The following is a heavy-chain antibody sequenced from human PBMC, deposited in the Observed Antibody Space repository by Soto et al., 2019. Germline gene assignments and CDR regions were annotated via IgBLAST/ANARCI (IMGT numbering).Heavy chain of an antibody. CDR1: GFTFSTYG. CDR3: ANNFNP. D-gene: IGHD1-1*01. V-gene: IGHV3-30*18. CDR2: LSYDGSNK. J-gene: IGHJ5*02. Sequence: QVQLVESGGGVVQPGRSLRLSCAASGFTFSTYGMHWVRQAPGKGLEWVAGLSYDGSNKYYADSVKGRFTISRDNSKNTLYLQMNSLRAEDTAVYYCANNFNPGGQGTLVTVSS.